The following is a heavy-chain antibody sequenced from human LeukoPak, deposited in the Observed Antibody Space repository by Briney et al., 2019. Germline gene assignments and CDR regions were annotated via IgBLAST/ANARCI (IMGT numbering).Heavy chain of an antibody. CDR3: ARSTVTTYDAFDI. CDR1: GFTLSNYG. Sequence: GGSLRLSCAVSGFTLSNYGMNWVRQAPGKGLEWVSYVSSSSSTTYYADSVKGRFTISRDNAKDSLYLQMNSLRAEDTAVYYCARSTVTTYDAFDIWGQGTMVTVSS. V-gene: IGHV3-48*01. J-gene: IGHJ3*02. D-gene: IGHD4-17*01. CDR2: VSSSSSTT.